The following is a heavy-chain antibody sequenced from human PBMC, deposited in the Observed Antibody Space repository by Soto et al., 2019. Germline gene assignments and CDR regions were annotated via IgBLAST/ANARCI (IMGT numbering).Heavy chain of an antibody. CDR2: IRSKAYGGTT. J-gene: IGHJ4*02. CDR1: GFTFGDYA. V-gene: IGHV3-49*04. Sequence: GGSLRLSCTASGFTFGDYAMSWVRQAPGKGLEWVGFIRSKAYGGTTEYAASVKGRFTISRDDSKSIAYLQMNSLKTEDTAVYYCTRQYCSSTSCPGTTDYWGQGTLVTVSS. D-gene: IGHD2-2*01. CDR3: TRQYCSSTSCPGTTDY.